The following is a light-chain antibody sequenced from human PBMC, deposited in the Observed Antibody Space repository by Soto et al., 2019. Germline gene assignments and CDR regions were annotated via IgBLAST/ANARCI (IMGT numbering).Light chain of an antibody. V-gene: IGKV3-15*01. J-gene: IGKJ2*01. CDR2: DVS. CDR1: QSIRTK. CDR3: QQYDNWPPEYT. Sequence: EIVLTQSPDTLSVSPGESATLSCRASQSIRTKLAWYQHRPGQAPRLLIYDVSNRATGIPARFSGSGSGAEFTLTISSLQSEDCAIYYCQQYDNWPPEYTFGQGTKVDIK.